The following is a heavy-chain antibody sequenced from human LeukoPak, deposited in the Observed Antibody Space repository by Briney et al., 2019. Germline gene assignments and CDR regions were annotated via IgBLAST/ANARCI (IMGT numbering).Heavy chain of an antibody. Sequence: SETLSLTCTVSGGSISTTGYYWGWIRQPPGKGLEWIGNIYYSGSTYYNPSLNSRLTISVDTSKNQFSLKLSSVTAADTAVYYCARGTRSHYDSSGYYYRGGHFDYWGQGTLVTVSS. CDR3: ARGTRSHYDSSGYYYRGGHFDY. CDR1: GGSISTTGYY. J-gene: IGHJ4*02. D-gene: IGHD3-22*01. CDR2: IYYSGST. V-gene: IGHV4-39*07.